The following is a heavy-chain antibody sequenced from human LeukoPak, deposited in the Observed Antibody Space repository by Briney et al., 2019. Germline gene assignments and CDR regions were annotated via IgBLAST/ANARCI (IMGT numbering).Heavy chain of an antibody. V-gene: IGHV3-20*04. Sequence: GGSLRLSCAASGFTFSDYGMSWVRQAPGKGLEWVSGINWNGGRTGYADSMKGRFIISRDNAKNSLYLQVNSLRAEDTALYYCARNFGGGDSSGPYYWGQGTLSPSPQ. CDR1: GFTFSDYG. J-gene: IGHJ4*02. CDR3: ARNFGGGDSSGPYY. D-gene: IGHD3-22*01. CDR2: INWNGGRT.